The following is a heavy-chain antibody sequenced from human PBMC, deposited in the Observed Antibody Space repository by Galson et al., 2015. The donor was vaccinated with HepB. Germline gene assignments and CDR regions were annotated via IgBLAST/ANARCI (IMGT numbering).Heavy chain of an antibody. CDR1: GGTFSSYA. V-gene: IGHV1-69*04. J-gene: IGHJ6*03. Sequence: CKASGGTFSSYAISWVRQAPGQGLEWMGRIIPILGIANYAQKFQGRVTITADKSTSTAYMELSSLRSEDTAAYYCASGSGGYYYYYMDVWGKGTTVTVSS. D-gene: IGHD3-10*01. CDR2: IIPILGIA. CDR3: ASGSGGYYYYYMDV.